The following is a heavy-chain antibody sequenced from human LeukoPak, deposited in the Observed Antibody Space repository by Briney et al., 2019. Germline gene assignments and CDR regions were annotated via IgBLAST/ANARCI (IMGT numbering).Heavy chain of an antibody. CDR2: MSAYNGNT. V-gene: IGHV1-18*01. J-gene: IGHJ6*02. Sequence: GVSVKVSCKASGGTFSSYAISWVRQAPGQGLEWMGWMSAYNGNTNYAQKLQGRVTMTTDTSTSTAYMELRSLRSDDTAVYYCARDKVVVVPAASYGMDVWGQGTTVTVSS. CDR1: GGTFSSYA. D-gene: IGHD2-2*01. CDR3: ARDKVVVVPAASYGMDV.